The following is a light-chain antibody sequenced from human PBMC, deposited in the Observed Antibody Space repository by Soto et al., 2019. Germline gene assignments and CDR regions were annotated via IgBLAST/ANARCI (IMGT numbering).Light chain of an antibody. Sequence: DVQMIQSPSSLSVSVGDRDTITCRASQVISNYLAWYQQKPGKPPQLLIYAVSTLQSWVPSRFSGSASGTEFTLTISSLQPEDVATYYCQKYNSAPLTLGQGTRLEIK. J-gene: IGKJ5*01. CDR3: QKYNSAPLT. CDR2: AVS. V-gene: IGKV1-27*01. CDR1: QVISNY.